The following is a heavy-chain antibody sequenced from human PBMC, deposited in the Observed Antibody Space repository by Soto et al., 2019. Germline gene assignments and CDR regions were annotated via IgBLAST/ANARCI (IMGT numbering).Heavy chain of an antibody. D-gene: IGHD2-2*01. CDR3: ARKVVPSSIDSYYYVLYF. V-gene: IGHV1-69*13. CDR2: IIPIFGTA. CDR1: GGTFSSYA. Sequence: SVNLSCKASGGTFSSYAISWVRQAPGQGLEWMGGIIPIFGTANYAQKFQGRVTITADESTSTAYMELSSLRSEDTAVYYCARKVVPSSIDSYYYVLYFWGQGTTDIVS. J-gene: IGHJ6*02.